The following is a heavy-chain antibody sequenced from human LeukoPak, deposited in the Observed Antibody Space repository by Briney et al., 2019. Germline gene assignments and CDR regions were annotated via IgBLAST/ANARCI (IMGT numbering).Heavy chain of an antibody. V-gene: IGHV4-38-2*02. J-gene: IGHJ4*02. CDR1: GYSISSGYY. Sequence: SETLSLTCTVSGYSISSGYYWGWIRQPPGKGLEWIGSIYHSGSTYYNPSLKSRVTISVDTSKNQFSLKLSSVTAADTAVYYCARVYSSGWSNTFDYWGQGTLVTVSS. CDR3: ARVYSSGWSNTFDY. CDR2: IYHSGST. D-gene: IGHD6-19*01.